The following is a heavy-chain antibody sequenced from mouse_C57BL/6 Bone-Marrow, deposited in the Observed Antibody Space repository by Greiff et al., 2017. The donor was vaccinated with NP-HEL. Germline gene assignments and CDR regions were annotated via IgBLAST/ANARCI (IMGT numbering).Heavy chain of an antibody. Sequence: VQLQQSGAELVRPGASVTLSCKASGYTFTDYEMHWVKQTPVHGLEWIGAIDPETGGTAYNQKFKGKATLTADTSSSTAYMELRSLTSEDSAVYYCTRYGGYYVNYYAMDYWGQGTSVTVSS. D-gene: IGHD2-3*01. V-gene: IGHV1-15*01. CDR1: GYTFTDYE. CDR2: IDPETGGT. CDR3: TRYGGYYVNYYAMDY. J-gene: IGHJ4*01.